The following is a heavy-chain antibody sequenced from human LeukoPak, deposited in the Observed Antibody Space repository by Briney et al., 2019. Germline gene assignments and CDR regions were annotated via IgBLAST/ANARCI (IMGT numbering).Heavy chain of an antibody. J-gene: IGHJ4*02. V-gene: IGHV1-18*01. CDR1: GYTFTSYG. CDR2: ISAYNGNT. D-gene: IGHD2-2*01. CDR3: ARDHCSSTSCYSLQGYYFDY. Sequence: ASVKVSCKASGYTFTSYGISWVRQAPGQGLEWMGWISAYNGNTNYAQKLQGRVTMTTDTSTSTAYMELRSLRSDDTAVYYCARDHCSSTSCYSLQGYYFDYWGQGTLVTVSS.